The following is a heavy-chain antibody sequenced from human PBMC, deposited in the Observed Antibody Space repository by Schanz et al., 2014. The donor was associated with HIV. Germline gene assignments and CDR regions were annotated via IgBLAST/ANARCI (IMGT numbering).Heavy chain of an antibody. D-gene: IGHD3-22*01. J-gene: IGHJ5*02. Sequence: QAQLVQSGAEVKKPGASVKVSCKASGYSFTSNFIHWVRQAPGQGLQWMGGIIPIFGTANYAQKFQGRVTITADESTSTAYMELSSLRSDDTAVYYCARGRRDVSMIVLYWLDPWGQGTLVTVSS. CDR3: ARGRRDVSMIVLYWLDP. CDR1: GYSFTSNF. V-gene: IGHV1-69*01. CDR2: IIPIFGTA.